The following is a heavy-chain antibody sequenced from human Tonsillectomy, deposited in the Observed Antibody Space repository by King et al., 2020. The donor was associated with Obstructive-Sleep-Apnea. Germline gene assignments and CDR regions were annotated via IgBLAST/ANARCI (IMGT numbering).Heavy chain of an antibody. CDR1: GFTFSSYA. J-gene: IGHJ4*02. CDR3: AKRSAAGTYFDY. CDR2: ISGSGGST. V-gene: IGHV3-23*04. Sequence: VQLVESGGGLVQPGGSLRLSCAASGFTFSSYAMSWVRQAPGKGLEWVSAISGSGGSTYYADSVKGRFPNSRDNSKNTLYLQMNSLRAEDTAVYYCAKRSAAGTYFDYWGQGTLVTVSS. D-gene: IGHD6-13*01.